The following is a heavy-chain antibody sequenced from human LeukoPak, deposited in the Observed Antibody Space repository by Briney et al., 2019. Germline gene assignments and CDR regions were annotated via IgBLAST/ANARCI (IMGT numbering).Heavy chain of an antibody. D-gene: IGHD3-10*01. CDR1: GYSFTSHW. CDR2: IYPGDSDT. J-gene: IGHJ4*02. V-gene: IGHV5-51*01. CDR3: ARRGYYGSGSLYYFDY. Sequence: GESLKISCKGSGYSFTSHWIGWVRQMPGKGLEWMGIIYPGDSDTRYSPSFQGQVTISADKSISTAYLQWSSLKASDTAMYYCARRGYYGSGSLYYFDYWGQGTLVTVSS.